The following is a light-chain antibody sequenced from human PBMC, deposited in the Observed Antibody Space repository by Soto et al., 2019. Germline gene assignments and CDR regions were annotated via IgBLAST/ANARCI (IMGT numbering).Light chain of an antibody. CDR2: DTT. CDR3: LLSYSGARAGV. V-gene: IGLV7-46*01. Sequence: QAVVTQEPSLTVSPGGTVTLTCGSSTGAVTSGHYPYWFQQKPGQAPRTLIYDTTNKNSWTPARFSGSLLGGKAALTLSGAQPEDEAEYYWLLSYSGARAGVFGGGTKLTVL. J-gene: IGLJ3*02. CDR1: TGAVTSGHY.